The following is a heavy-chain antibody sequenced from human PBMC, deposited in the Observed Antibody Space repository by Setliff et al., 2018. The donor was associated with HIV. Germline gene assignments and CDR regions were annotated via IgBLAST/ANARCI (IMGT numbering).Heavy chain of an antibody. CDR1: GYTFTTYG. CDR2: ISAYNGNT. V-gene: IGHV1-18*01. CDR3: ARGHLDYDYWEDILGNWFDP. J-gene: IGHJ5*02. Sequence: ASVKVSCKPSGYTFTTYGLSWVRQAPGQGLEWMGWISAYNGNTNYAQKLQGRVTMTTDTSTSTAYMELRSLTSDDTAVYYCARGHLDYDYWEDILGNWFDPWGQGTLVTVSS. D-gene: IGHD3-3*01.